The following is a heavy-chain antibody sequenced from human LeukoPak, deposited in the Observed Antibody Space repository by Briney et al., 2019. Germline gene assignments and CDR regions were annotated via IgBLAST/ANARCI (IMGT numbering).Heavy chain of an antibody. D-gene: IGHD4-17*01. CDR1: GGSISGYY. CDR2: IYYSGSKST. Sequence: SETLSPTCTVSGGSISGYYWSWIRQSPGRGLEWIGYIYYSGSKSTNYNPSLQSRITMSVDTSKNQLSLKLSSVTAADTAVYYCARDLGDFDYGDYGWFDPWGQGTLVTVSS. V-gene: IGHV4-59*01. CDR3: ARDLGDFDYGDYGWFDP. J-gene: IGHJ5*02.